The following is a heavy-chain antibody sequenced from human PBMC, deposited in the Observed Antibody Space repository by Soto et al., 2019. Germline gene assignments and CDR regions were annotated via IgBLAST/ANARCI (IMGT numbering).Heavy chain of an antibody. CDR1: GYPVTAYY. J-gene: IGHJ3*02. CDR2: INPATGAA. Sequence: QLHLVQSGAVVKKPGASVTVSCSASGYPVTAYYMHWVRQAPGRGLEWMGGINPATGAAKYTQTFQGGVTMTREPSTSTGFMELSGLTSEDTAVFYCARGGGVGVAGSAAFDMWGQGTLVTVSS. CDR3: ARGGGVGVAGSAAFDM. D-gene: IGHD3-3*01. V-gene: IGHV1-2*02.